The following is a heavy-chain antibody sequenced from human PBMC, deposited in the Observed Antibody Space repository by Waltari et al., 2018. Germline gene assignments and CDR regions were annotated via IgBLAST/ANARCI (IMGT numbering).Heavy chain of an antibody. Sequence: QVQLQQWGAGLLTPSETLSLTCAVYGGSFSGYYWSWIRQPHGKGLEWIGEINHSGSTNYNPSLKSRVTISVDTSKNQFSLKLSSVTAADTAVYYCARGGSDIVVVPAAQPFDPWGQGTLVTVSS. CDR3: ARGGSDIVVVPAAQPFDP. V-gene: IGHV4-34*01. CDR1: GGSFSGYY. CDR2: INHSGST. D-gene: IGHD2-2*01. J-gene: IGHJ5*02.